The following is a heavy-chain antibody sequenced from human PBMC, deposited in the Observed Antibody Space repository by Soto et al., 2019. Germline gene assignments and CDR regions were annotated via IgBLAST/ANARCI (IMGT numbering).Heavy chain of an antibody. V-gene: IGHV1-69*01. CDR3: ARDYCSRDCPRRFYNMDV. Sequence: QVQLVQSGTEVKKPGSSVKVSCKTSGGMFSFYAISWVRQAPGQGLEWMGGIIPISGTIEYAQRFQGRGTITADESTSTVYMELTRLKSDDTAVYYCARDYCSRDCPRRFYNMDVWGQGTTVTVSS. J-gene: IGHJ6*03. CDR2: IIPISGTI. D-gene: IGHD2-21*02. CDR1: GGMFSFYA.